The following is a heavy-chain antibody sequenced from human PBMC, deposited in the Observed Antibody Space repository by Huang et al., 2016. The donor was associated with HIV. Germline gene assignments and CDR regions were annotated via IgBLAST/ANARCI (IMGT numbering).Heavy chain of an antibody. Sequence: ESGPGLVKPSQTLSLTCTVSGGSITGGSYYWSWIRQPAGKGLEWIGHIYSSGSTSQNPSLNSRVSISFDTSKNQVSLRLGSVTAADTAVYYCARVRSGTPYYKYMDVWGKGTTVTVSS. V-gene: IGHV4-61*09. J-gene: IGHJ6*03. D-gene: IGHD1-26*01. CDR2: IYSSGST. CDR3: ARVRSGTPYYKYMDV. CDR1: GGSITGGSYY.